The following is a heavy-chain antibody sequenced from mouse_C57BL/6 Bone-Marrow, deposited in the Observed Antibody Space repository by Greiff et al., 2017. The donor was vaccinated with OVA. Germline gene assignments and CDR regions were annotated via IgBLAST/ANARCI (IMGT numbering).Heavy chain of an antibody. Sequence: EVQVVESGGDLVKPGGSLKLSCAASGFTFSSYGMSWVRQTPDKRLEWVATISSGGSYTYYPDSVKGRFTISRDNAKNTLYLQMSSLKSEDTAMYYCARDSSGPYAMDYWGQGTSVTVSS. CDR2: ISSGGSYT. D-gene: IGHD3-2*02. CDR1: GFTFSSYG. V-gene: IGHV5-6*01. J-gene: IGHJ4*01. CDR3: ARDSSGPYAMDY.